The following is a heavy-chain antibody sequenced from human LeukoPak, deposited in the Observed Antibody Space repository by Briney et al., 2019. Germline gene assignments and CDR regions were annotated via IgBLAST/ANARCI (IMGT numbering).Heavy chain of an antibody. D-gene: IGHD6-13*01. Sequence: PSETLSLTCTVSGGFISSYYWSWIRQPARKGLEWIGRIYTSGSTNYNPSLKSRVTMSVDTSKNQFSLKLGSVTAADTAVYYCARDGIAAAGTVRFDPWGQGTLVTVSS. V-gene: IGHV4-4*07. CDR2: IYTSGST. CDR1: GGFISSYY. CDR3: ARDGIAAAGTVRFDP. J-gene: IGHJ5*02.